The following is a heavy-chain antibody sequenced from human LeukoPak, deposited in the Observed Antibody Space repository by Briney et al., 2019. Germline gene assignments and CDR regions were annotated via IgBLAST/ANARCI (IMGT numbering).Heavy chain of an antibody. CDR2: MNPNSGNT. V-gene: IGHV1-8*01. CDR3: AREPRSSWYRVAFDI. J-gene: IGHJ3*02. D-gene: IGHD6-13*01. Sequence: ASVKVSCKASGYTFTSYDINWVRRATGQGLEWMGWMNPNSGNTGYAQKFQGRVTMTRNTSISTAYMELSSLRSEDTAVYYCAREPRSSWYRVAFDIWGQGTMVTVSS. CDR1: GYTFTSYD.